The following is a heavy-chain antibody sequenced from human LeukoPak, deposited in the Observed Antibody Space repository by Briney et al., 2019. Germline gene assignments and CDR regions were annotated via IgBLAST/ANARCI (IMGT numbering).Heavy chain of an antibody. CDR1: GFTVSSNY. D-gene: IGHD3-16*01. J-gene: IGHJ4*02. CDR3: ARDVGDEGNY. CDR2: IYSGGST. Sequence: RGTLRLSCAASGFTVSSNYMSWVRQAPRKGLEWVSVIYSGGSTYYADSLKGRFTISRDNSKNTLYLQMGSLRTADTAVYYCARDVGDEGNYWGQGTLVTVSS. V-gene: IGHV3-53*01.